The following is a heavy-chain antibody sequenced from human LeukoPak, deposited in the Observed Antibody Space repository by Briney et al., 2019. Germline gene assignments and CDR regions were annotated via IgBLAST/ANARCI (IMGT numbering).Heavy chain of an antibody. V-gene: IGHV4-30-4*08. CDR3: ARLQLRYWYFDL. Sequence: SETLSLTCTVSGGSISSGDYYWRWIRQPPGKGLEWIGYIYYRGSTYYNPSLKSRVTISIDTSKNQFSLKLNSVTAADMAVYSCARLQLRYWYFDLWGRGTLVTVSS. CDR1: GGSISSGDYY. CDR2: IYYRGST. J-gene: IGHJ2*01. D-gene: IGHD1-7*01.